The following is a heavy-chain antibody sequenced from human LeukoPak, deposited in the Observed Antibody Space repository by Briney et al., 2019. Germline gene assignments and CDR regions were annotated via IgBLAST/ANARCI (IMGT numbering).Heavy chain of an antibody. J-gene: IGHJ4*02. CDR1: GYTFTSYD. D-gene: IGHD3-3*01. CDR2: MNPNSGNT. V-gene: IGHV1-8*01. CDR3: ARGTRITIFGVVPLYYFDY. Sequence: ASVTVSCKASGYTFTSYDINWVRQATGQGLEWMGWMNPNSGNTGYAQKFQGRVTMTRNTSISTAYMELSSLRSEDTAVYYCARGTRITIFGVVPLYYFDYWGQGTLVTVSS.